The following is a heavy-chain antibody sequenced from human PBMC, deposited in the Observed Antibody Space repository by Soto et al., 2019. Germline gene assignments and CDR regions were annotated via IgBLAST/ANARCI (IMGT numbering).Heavy chain of an antibody. V-gene: IGHV2-70*17. Sequence: SGPTLVNPTQTPTLTCTFSGFSLSTSGMCVSWIRQPPGKALEWLARIDWDDDKFYSTSLKTRLTISKDTSKNQVVLTMTNMDPVDTATYYCARTTGGYSGYGFDYWGQGTLVTVSS. CDR1: GFSLSTSGMC. J-gene: IGHJ4*02. CDR2: IDWDDDK. CDR3: ARTTGGYSGYGFDY. D-gene: IGHD5-12*01.